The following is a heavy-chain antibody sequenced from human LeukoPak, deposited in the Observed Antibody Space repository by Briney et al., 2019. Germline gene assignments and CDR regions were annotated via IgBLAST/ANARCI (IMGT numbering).Heavy chain of an antibody. Sequence: SSETLSLTCAVSGGAISSYHWSWIRQPAGKGLEWIGRIYASGSTSYNPSLKSQVTMSVDTSKNQFSLKLSSVTAADTAVYYCAREDGSGEHWFDPWGQGTLVTVSS. D-gene: IGHD3-10*01. CDR3: AREDGSGEHWFDP. V-gene: IGHV4-4*07. CDR2: IYASGST. J-gene: IGHJ5*02. CDR1: GGAISSYH.